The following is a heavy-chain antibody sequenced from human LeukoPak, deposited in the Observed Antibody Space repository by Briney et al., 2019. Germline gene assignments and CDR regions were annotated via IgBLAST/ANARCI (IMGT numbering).Heavy chain of an antibody. CDR3: AREGSELERRWYFGY. Sequence: GASVKVSCKASGYTFTGYYMHWVRQAPGQGLEWMGWINPNSGGTNYAQKFQGRVTMTRDTSISTACMELSRLRSDDTAVYYCAREGSELERRWYFGYWGQGTLVTVSS. CDR2: INPNSGGT. CDR1: GYTFTGYY. J-gene: IGHJ4*02. D-gene: IGHD1-1*01. V-gene: IGHV1-2*02.